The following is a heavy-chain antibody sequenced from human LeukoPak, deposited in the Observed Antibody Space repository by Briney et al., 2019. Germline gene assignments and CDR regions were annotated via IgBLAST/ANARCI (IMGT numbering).Heavy chain of an antibody. Sequence: GGSLRLSCAASGFTFEDYTMHVVRQAPGKGLEGVSGISWNSGSIGYADSVKGRFTICIDNANNPLYLHMNSLRAEDTALYYCAKDPNPLADYYMDVWGKGTTVTVSS. J-gene: IGHJ6*03. CDR2: ISWNSGSI. CDR1: GFTFEDYT. CDR3: AKDPNPLADYYMDV. V-gene: IGHV3-9*01.